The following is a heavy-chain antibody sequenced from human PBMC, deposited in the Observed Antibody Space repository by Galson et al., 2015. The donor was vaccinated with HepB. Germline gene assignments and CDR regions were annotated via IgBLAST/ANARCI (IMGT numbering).Heavy chain of an antibody. CDR3: AKDSSGYSLELFDY. V-gene: IGHV3-23*01. J-gene: IGHJ4*02. D-gene: IGHD3-22*01. CDR1: GFTFSSHA. CDR2: ISGGTSNT. Sequence: SLRLSCAASGFTFSSHAMSWVRQAPGKGLEWVSGISGGTSNTYYRDSVKGRFTISRDNSKNTLYPQMNSLRDEDTAVYYCAKDSSGYSLELFDYWGQGALVTVSS.